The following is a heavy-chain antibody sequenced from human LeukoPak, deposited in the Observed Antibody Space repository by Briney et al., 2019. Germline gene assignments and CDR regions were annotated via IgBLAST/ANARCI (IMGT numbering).Heavy chain of an antibody. CDR2: IKSKTDGGTT. CDR3: TCPSPVVVPAAIALFSENHYYGMDV. V-gene: IGHV3-15*01. Sequence: PGGSLRLSCAASGFTFSNAWMSWVRQAPGKGLEWVGRIKSKTDGGTTDYAAPVKGRFTISRDDSKNTLYLQMNSLKTEDTAVYYCTCPSPVVVPAAIALFSENHYYGMDVWGQGTTVTVSS. J-gene: IGHJ6*02. D-gene: IGHD2-2*02. CDR1: GFTFSNAW.